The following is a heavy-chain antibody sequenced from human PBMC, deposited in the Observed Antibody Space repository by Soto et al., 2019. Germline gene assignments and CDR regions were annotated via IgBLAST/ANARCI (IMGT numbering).Heavy chain of an antibody. D-gene: IGHD5-12*01. CDR2: FYYSGTT. CDR1: GGSVSIGSYF. Sequence: PSETLSLTCTVSGGSVSIGSYFWSWIRQPPGKGLEWIGYFYYSGTTKYNPSLKSRVTILEDTSKNQFSLKLNSVTAADTAVYYCAREGRMATFDYWGQGALVTVSS. J-gene: IGHJ4*02. CDR3: AREGRMATFDY. V-gene: IGHV4-61*01.